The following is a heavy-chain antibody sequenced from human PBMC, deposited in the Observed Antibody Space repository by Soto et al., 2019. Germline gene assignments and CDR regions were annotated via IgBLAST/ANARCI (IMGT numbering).Heavy chain of an antibody. CDR2: IKQDGSEK. CDR3: GKAMDV. Sequence: PGGSLRLSCAASGFTFSSSWMHWVRQAPGKGLEWVANIKQDGSEKFYVDSVKGRFTISRDNAKNSLYLQMNSLRAEDTAVYYCGKAMDVWGQGTTVTVSS. J-gene: IGHJ6*01. CDR1: GFTFSSSW. V-gene: IGHV3-7*01.